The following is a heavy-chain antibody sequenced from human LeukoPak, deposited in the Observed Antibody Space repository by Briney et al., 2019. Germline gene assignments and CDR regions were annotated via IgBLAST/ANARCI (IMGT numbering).Heavy chain of an antibody. CDR2: VSDSGSST. D-gene: IGHD1-26*01. Sequence: PGGSLRLSCAASGFTFSSYAMSWVRQAPGKGLEWVSAVSDSGSSTYYADSVKGRFTISRDNSKNTLYLQMNSLRAEDTAVYYCARDSGSYYRAFDIWGQGTMVTVSS. J-gene: IGHJ3*02. CDR1: GFTFSSYA. V-gene: IGHV3-23*01. CDR3: ARDSGSYYRAFDI.